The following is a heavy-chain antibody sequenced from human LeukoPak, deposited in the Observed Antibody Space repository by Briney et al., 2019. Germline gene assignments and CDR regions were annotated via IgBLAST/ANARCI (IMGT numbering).Heavy chain of an antibody. Sequence: SETLSLTCAVSLYSISNGFYWGWIRQPPGKGLEWIGSSYHGGRTYYNPSPKNRVTISLDMSKNQFSLKLTSVTAPDTAVYYSTRDYHCGSDCFDPDFDYWGQGTLVAVSS. V-gene: IGHV4-38-2*02. CDR3: TRDYHCGSDCFDPDFDY. CDR1: LYSISNGFY. CDR2: SYHGGRT. J-gene: IGHJ4*02. D-gene: IGHD2-21*02.